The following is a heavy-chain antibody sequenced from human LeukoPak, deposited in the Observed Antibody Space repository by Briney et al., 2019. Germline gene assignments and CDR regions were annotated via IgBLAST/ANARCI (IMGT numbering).Heavy chain of an antibody. D-gene: IGHD5-18*01. Sequence: PSETLSLTCAVYSGSFSGYSWSWIRQPTGKGLEWIGEINHSGSTNYSPSLKSRVTISVDTSSSQFSLSLSSVTAADTAVYYCARNHTGYFDPWGQGTLVTVSS. J-gene: IGHJ5*02. CDR3: ARNHTGYFDP. CDR2: INHSGST. CDR1: SGSFSGYS. V-gene: IGHV4-34*01.